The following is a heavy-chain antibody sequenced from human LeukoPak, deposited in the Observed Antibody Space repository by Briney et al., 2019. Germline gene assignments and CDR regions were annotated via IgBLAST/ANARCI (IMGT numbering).Heavy chain of an antibody. CDR3: AKDVGYYGSGSPEFDY. CDR1: GFTFSSYA. V-gene: IGHV3-23*01. J-gene: IGHJ4*02. Sequence: QAGGSLRLSCAASGFTFSSYAMSWVRQAPGKGLEWVSAISGSGSSTYYADSVKGRFTISRDNSKNTLYLQMNGLRAEDTAVYYCAKDVGYYGSGSPEFDYWGQGTLVTVSS. D-gene: IGHD3-10*01. CDR2: ISGSGSST.